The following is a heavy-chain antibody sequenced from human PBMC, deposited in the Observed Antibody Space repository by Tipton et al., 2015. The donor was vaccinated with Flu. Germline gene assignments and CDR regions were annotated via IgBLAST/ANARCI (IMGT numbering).Heavy chain of an antibody. D-gene: IGHD3-9*01. J-gene: IGHJ4*02. Sequence: LRLSCAVSGDSISSGHYWGWIRQPPGKGLEWIGSVHRSGNTYYKPSLKSRVSISVDTSMNQFSLNLLSVTAADTAVYYCARDDYDILTGNEFDCWGQGTLVTVSS. CDR2: VHRSGNT. V-gene: IGHV4-38-2*01. CDR3: ARDDYDILTGNEFDC. CDR1: GDSISSGHY.